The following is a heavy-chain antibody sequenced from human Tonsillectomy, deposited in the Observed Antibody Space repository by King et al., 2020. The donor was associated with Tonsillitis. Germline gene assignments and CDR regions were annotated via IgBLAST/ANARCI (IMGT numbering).Heavy chain of an antibody. Sequence: VQLVESGAEVKKPGASVKVSCKASGYTFTSYDIYWVRQAAGQGLEWMGWMHPNSGHTGYAQNFQGRVTMTRDTSISTAYMELSSLRSADPAVYYCARGRPPITMDFWGQGTLVTVSS. V-gene: IGHV1-8*01. CDR2: MHPNSGHT. D-gene: IGHD3-10*01. CDR3: ARGRPPITMDF. J-gene: IGHJ4*02. CDR1: GYTFTSYD.